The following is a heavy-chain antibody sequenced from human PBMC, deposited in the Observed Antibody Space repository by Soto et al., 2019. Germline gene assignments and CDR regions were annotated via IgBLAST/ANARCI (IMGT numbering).Heavy chain of an antibody. CDR3: AKEPVGPDWYFDL. J-gene: IGHJ2*01. Sequence: GGSLRLSCAASGFTFSSYAMSWVRQAPGKGLEWVSSISGSGGTTYYADSVKGRFTISRDNSKSMLYLQMNSLRAEDTAVYYCAKEPVGPDWYFDLWGRGTLVTVSS. V-gene: IGHV3-23*01. CDR2: ISGSGGTT. CDR1: GFTFSSYA.